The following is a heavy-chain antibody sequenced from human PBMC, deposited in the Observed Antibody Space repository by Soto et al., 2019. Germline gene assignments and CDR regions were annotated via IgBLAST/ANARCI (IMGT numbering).Heavy chain of an antibody. Sequence: SETLSLTCSVSGGSISSGGHYWGWIRQHPEKGLEWIGCIYYSGSTYYNPSLKSRVTISIHTSKKQFSLKLNSVTAADTAVYYCARGIQRQQGQYYFDYCGQGTLVTVSS. V-gene: IGHV4-31*03. D-gene: IGHD5-18*01. J-gene: IGHJ4*02. CDR2: IYYSGST. CDR1: GGSISSGGHY. CDR3: ARGIQRQQGQYYFDY.